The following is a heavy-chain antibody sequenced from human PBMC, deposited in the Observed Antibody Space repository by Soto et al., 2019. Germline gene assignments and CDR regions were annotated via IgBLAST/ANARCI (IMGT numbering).Heavy chain of an antibody. Sequence: GASVKVSCKASGYTFTSCAMHWVRQAPGQRLEWMGWINAGNGNTKYSQKFQGRVTITRDTSASTAYMELSSLRSEDTAVYYCARDVRMVRGVKTYQGGFDPWGQGTLVTVSS. CDR3: ARDVRMVRGVKTYQGGFDP. J-gene: IGHJ5*02. D-gene: IGHD3-10*01. CDR2: INAGNGNT. CDR1: GYTFTSCA. V-gene: IGHV1-3*01.